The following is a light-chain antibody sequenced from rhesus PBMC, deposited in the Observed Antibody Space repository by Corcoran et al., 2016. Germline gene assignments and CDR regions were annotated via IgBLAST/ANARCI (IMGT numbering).Light chain of an antibody. Sequence: QAVVTQEPSMTVSPGGTVTLTCASSTGAVTSGHSPHWFQQKPGQAPKTLIYNPNYKHSWTPVRFSGSLLVGKAALTLSGAQPEEGAEVYGWMYESGGQRGFGSGNKLT. J-gene: IGLJ6*01. CDR2: NPN. V-gene: IGLV7-76*01. CDR3: WMYESGGQRG. CDR1: TGAVTSGHS.